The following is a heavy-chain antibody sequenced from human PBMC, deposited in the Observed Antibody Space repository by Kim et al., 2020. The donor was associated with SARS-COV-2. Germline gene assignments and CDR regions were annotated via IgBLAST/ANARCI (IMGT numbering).Heavy chain of an antibody. J-gene: IGHJ4*02. CDR3: ARLLRIAVAGTLDY. V-gene: IGHV4-39*01. D-gene: IGHD6-19*01. Sequence: PHLTSRDPISVDTSKNQFSLKLGSVTAADTAVYYCARLLRIAVAGTLDYWGQGTLVTVSS.